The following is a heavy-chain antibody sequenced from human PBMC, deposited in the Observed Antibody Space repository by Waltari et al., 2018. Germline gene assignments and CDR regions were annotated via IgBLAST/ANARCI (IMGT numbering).Heavy chain of an antibody. D-gene: IGHD2-2*02. CDR1: GYTFTDYY. J-gene: IGHJ5*02. CDR3: ARDRIPLAAICGYGWLDP. V-gene: IGHV1-2*06. Sequence: QVQLVQSGAEVKKPGASVKVSCKASGYTFTDYYIHWMQQAPGQGLEWMGRINANDGDTDYAQNFQARVTMTRDTSINTAYTELRGLTSDDTAVYYCARDRIPLAAICGYGWLDPWGQGTLVTVSS. CDR2: INANDGDT.